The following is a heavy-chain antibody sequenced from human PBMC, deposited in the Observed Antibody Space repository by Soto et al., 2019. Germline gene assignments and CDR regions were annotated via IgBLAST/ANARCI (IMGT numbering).Heavy chain of an antibody. CDR1: GFTFSSYG. V-gene: IGHV3-33*01. CDR2: IWYDGSNK. CDR3: ARDSHVGSGWQLTAHY. D-gene: IGHD6-19*01. J-gene: IGHJ4*02. Sequence: GWSLRLSCAASGFTFSSYGMHWVRQAPGKGLEWGAVIWYDGSNKYYAESVRGRFTISRDNSKNTLYLQMNSLRAEDTAVYYCARDSHVGSGWQLTAHYCGKGALVTV.